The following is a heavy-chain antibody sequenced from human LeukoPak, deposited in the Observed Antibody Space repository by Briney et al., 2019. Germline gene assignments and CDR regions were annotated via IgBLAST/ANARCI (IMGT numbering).Heavy chain of an antibody. CDR3: ARGCGTGYSSSCY. Sequence: PSETLSLTCAVYGGSFSGYYWSWIRQPPGKGLEWIGEINHSGSTNYNPSLKSRVTISVDTSKNQFSLKLSSVTAADTAVYYCARGCGTGYSSSCYWGQGTLVTVSS. CDR2: INHSGST. CDR1: GGSFSGYY. V-gene: IGHV4-34*01. D-gene: IGHD6-13*01. J-gene: IGHJ4*02.